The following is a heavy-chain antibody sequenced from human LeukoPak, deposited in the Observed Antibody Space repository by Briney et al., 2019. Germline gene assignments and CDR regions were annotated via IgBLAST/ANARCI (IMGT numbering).Heavy chain of an antibody. Sequence: SETLSLTCAVSGGSISSSNWWSWVRQPPGKGLEWIGEIYHSGSTNYNPSLKSRVTISVDTSKNQFSLKLSSVTAADTAVYYCARVGVPGYYDSSGISRDYYYYGMDVWGQGTTVTVSS. V-gene: IGHV4-4*02. CDR1: GGSISSSNW. CDR2: IYHSGST. J-gene: IGHJ6*02. CDR3: ARVGVPGYYDSSGISRDYYYYGMDV. D-gene: IGHD3-22*01.